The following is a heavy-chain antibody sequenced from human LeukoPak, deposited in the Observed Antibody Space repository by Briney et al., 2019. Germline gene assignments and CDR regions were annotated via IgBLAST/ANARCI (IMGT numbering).Heavy chain of an antibody. Sequence: SQTLSLTCTVSGGSISSGSYYWSWIRQPAGKGLEWIGRIYTSGSTNYNPSLKSRVTISVDTSKNQFSLKLSSVTAADTAVYYCAREVGYSSGWSDAFDIWGQGTMFTVSS. V-gene: IGHV4-61*02. CDR2: IYTSGST. CDR3: AREVGYSSGWSDAFDI. J-gene: IGHJ3*02. D-gene: IGHD6-19*01. CDR1: GGSISSGSYY.